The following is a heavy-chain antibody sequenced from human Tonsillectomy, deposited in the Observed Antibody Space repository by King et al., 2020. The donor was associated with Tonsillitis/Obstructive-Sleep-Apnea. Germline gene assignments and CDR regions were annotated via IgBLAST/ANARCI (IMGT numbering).Heavy chain of an antibody. J-gene: IGHJ6*02. CDR1: GDSISGYY. V-gene: IGHV4-59*08. CDR2: IYYSGST. D-gene: IGHD3-9*01. CDR3: VRYKSDLVTGYWNGMDV. Sequence: QLQESGPGLVKPSETLSLTCTVSGDSISGYYWSWIRQPPGKGLECIGYIYYSGSTSYNPSLKSRVTISIETSKNQFSLKLRSVTAADTAVYSCVRYKSDLVTGYWNGMDVWGQGTTVTVSS.